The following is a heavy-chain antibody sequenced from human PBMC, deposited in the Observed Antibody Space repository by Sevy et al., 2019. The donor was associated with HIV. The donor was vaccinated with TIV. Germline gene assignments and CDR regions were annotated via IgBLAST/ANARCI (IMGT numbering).Heavy chain of an antibody. V-gene: IGHV3-33*01. D-gene: IGHD1-7*01. J-gene: IGHJ4*02. CDR1: GFTFSSYG. Sequence: GGSLRLSCAASGFTFSSYGMHWVRQAPGRGLEWVAVIWYEGSNAYHADSVKGRFTISRDNSRDTLYLQMNSLRAEDTAVYYCARDQVYGTFSVFAGFVDYWGQGTLVTVSS. CDR3: ARDQVYGTFSVFAGFVDY. CDR2: IWYEGSNA.